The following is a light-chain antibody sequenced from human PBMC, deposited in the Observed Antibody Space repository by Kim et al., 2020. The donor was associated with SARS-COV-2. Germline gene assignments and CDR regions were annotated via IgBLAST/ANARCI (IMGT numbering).Light chain of an antibody. CDR3: QVWDSSSDHPV. CDR1: NIGSKR. CDR2: YES. V-gene: IGLV3-21*04. Sequence: APGKTARSNCGGNNIGSKRVHWYQQKPGQAPVLVIYYESDRPSGIPERFSGSNSGNTATLTISRVEAGDEADYYCQVWDSSSDHPVFGGGTQLTVL. J-gene: IGLJ2*01.